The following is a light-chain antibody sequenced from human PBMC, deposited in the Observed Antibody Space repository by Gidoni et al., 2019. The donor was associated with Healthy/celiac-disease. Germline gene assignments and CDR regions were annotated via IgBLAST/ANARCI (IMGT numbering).Light chain of an antibody. CDR2: GAS. J-gene: IGKJ1*01. Sequence: VLTQSPGTLSLSPGERATLSCRASQSVSSSYLAWYQQKPGQAPRLLIYGASSRATGIPDRFSGSGSGTDFTLTISRLEPEDFAVYYCQQYGSSPWTFGQGTKEEIK. CDR3: QQYGSSPWT. V-gene: IGKV3-20*01. CDR1: QSVSSSY.